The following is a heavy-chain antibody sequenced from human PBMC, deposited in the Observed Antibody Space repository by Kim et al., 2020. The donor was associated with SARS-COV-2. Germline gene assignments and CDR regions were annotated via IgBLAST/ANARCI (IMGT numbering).Heavy chain of an antibody. V-gene: IGHV4-61*02. J-gene: IGHJ4*02. D-gene: IGHD5-12*01. CDR3: ARVGYSGYVGS. CDR1: GGSISSGSYY. Sequence: SETLSLTCTVSGGSISSGSYYWSWIRQPAGKGLEWIGRIYTSGSTNYNPSLKSRVTISVDTSKNQFSLKLSSVTAADTAVYYCARVGYSGYVGSWGQGTLVTVSS. CDR2: IYTSGST.